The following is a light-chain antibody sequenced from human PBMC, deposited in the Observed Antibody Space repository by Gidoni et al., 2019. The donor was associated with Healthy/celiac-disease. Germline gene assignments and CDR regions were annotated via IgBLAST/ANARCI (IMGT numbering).Light chain of an antibody. CDR1: QDISNY. CDR2: DAS. J-gene: IGKJ3*01. Sequence: DIQMTQSPSSLSASVGDRVTITCQASQDISNYLNWDQQKPGKAPKLLIYDASNLETGVPSRFSGSGSGTDFTFTISSLQPEDIATYYCQQYDNRPFTFGPGTKVEIK. CDR3: QQYDNRPFT. V-gene: IGKV1-33*01.